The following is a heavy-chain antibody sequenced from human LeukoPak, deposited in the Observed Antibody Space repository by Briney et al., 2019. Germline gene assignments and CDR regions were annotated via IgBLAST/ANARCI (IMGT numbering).Heavy chain of an antibody. CDR2: ISAYNGNT. Sequence: RQAPGXGLEWMGWISAYNGNTNYAQKLQGRVTMTTDTSTSTAYMELRSLRSDDTAVYYCARDRVYYYYYGMDVWGQGTTVTVSS. V-gene: IGHV1-18*01. CDR3: ARDRVYYYYYGMDV. J-gene: IGHJ6*02.